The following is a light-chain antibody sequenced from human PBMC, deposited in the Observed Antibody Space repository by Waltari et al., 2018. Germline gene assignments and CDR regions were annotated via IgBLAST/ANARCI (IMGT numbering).Light chain of an antibody. J-gene: IGLJ2*01. V-gene: IGLV3-1*01. CDR3: QAWDGSTVV. CDR2: QDT. Sequence: SYELTQPPSVSVSPGQTASITCSGHRLAAKYTCWYQQKPGQSPVLVIYQDTKRPSGIPERFSGSTSGNTATLTISGTQAVDEADYYCQAWDGSTVVFGGGTKLTVL. CDR1: RLAAKY.